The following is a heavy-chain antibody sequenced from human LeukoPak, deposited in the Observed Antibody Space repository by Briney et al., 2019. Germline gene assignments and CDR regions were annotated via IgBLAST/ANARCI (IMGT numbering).Heavy chain of an antibody. CDR3: AKGGTYSGSYLDY. Sequence: SETLSLTCTVSGGSISSFYWSWIRQPPGKGLEWIGYIFYTGSTNYNPSLTSRVTISVDTSYNQSSLKLTSVTAADTAVYYCAKGGTYSGSYLDYWGQGTLVTVSS. CDR2: IFYTGST. J-gene: IGHJ4*02. V-gene: IGHV4-59*12. CDR1: GGSISSFY. D-gene: IGHD1-26*01.